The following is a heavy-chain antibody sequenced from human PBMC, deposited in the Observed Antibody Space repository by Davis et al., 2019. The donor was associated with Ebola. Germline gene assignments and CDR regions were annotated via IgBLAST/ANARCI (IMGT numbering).Heavy chain of an antibody. J-gene: IGHJ4*02. V-gene: IGHV4-39*01. Sequence: PSETLSLTCIVSGASISSSAYHWGWVRQAPGLGLDWIGNFYNGGSTYYNPSLESRVSISVDTSKNQFSLKVVSVTATDTALYYCARMSPVGATVDFWGPGTLVTVSS. CDR2: FYNGGST. D-gene: IGHD1-26*01. CDR3: ARMSPVGATVDF. CDR1: GASISSSAYH.